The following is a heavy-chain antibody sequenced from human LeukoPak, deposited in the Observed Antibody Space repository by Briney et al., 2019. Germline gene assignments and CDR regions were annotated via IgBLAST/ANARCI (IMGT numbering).Heavy chain of an antibody. CDR3: AGYYNGWS. D-gene: IGHD3-22*01. CDR1: GFTFSSYS. J-gene: IGHJ5*02. V-gene: IGHV3-74*01. Sequence: PGGSLRLSCAASGFTFSSYSMNWVRQAPGKGLVWVSRINSDGSSTVYADSVKGRFTISRDNAKNTVYLQMNSLRDEDTAVYYCAGYYNGWSWGQGTLVTVSS. CDR2: INSDGSST.